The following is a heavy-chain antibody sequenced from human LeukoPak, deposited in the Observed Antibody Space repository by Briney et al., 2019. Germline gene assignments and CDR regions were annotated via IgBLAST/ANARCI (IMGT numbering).Heavy chain of an antibody. J-gene: IGHJ3*02. V-gene: IGHV3-7*01. CDR3: AGTWIRVGAFDI. CDR1: GFTFSSYW. Sequence: GGSVRPSCAASGFTFSSYWMIWLPQAPGKGLEGVANTKQDGSEKYYVDAVKGRFTISRDNAKNSLYLQMNSLRAEDTAVYYCAGTWIRVGAFDIWGQGTMVTVSS. D-gene: IGHD5-18*01. CDR2: TKQDGSEK.